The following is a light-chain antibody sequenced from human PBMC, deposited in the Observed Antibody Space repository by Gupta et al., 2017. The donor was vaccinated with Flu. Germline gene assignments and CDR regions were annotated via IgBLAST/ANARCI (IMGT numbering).Light chain of an antibody. Sequence: QSALTQSPSASGSPGQSVTISCTGSSSDIGGYDYVSWYQQDPGKAPKLIIYEVTKRPSGVPDRFSGSKSGNTASLTVSGLQAEDEADYYCSSYAGDNKLVFGGGTKLTVL. V-gene: IGLV2-8*01. CDR3: SSYAGDNKLV. J-gene: IGLJ2*01. CDR1: SSDIGGYDY. CDR2: EVT.